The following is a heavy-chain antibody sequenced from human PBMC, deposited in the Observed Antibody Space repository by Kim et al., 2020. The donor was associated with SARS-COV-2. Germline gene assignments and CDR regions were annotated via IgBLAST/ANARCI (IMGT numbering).Heavy chain of an antibody. V-gene: IGHV3-74*01. CDR1: GFTFSSYW. J-gene: IGHJ6*02. D-gene: IGHD6-13*01. Sequence: GGSLRLSCAASGFTFSSYWMHWVRQAPGKGLVWVSRINSDGSNTSYADSVKGRFTISRDNAKNTLYLQMNSLRAEDTAVYYCASLGIAAAGYYYYYGMDGWGEGSTDAVPS. CDR2: INSDGSNT. CDR3: ASLGIAAAGYYYYYGMDG.